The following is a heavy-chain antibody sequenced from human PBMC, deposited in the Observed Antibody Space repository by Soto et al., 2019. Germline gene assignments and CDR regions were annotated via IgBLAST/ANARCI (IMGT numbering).Heavy chain of an antibody. Sequence: QVQLQQWGAGLLKPSETLSLTCAVYGGSFSEYYWNWIRQPPGMGLEWIGDLSHTGNTKYNPSLKSRLTISLDTSKRQFSLQLRSVTDADTAMYYCVLFVEADALSDSWAQGTLVSVSS. J-gene: IGHJ4*02. CDR1: GGSFSEYY. CDR2: LSHTGNT. CDR3: VLFVEADALSDS. V-gene: IGHV4-34*01. D-gene: IGHD2-15*01.